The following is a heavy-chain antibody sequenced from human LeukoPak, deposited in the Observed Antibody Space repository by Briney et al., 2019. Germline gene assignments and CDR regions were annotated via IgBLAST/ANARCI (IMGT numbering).Heavy chain of an antibody. V-gene: IGHV3-66*01. J-gene: IGHJ4*02. Sequence: GGSLRLSCAASGFTFSSYSMNWVRQAPGRGLEWVSVFYSGGSRYYADSVKGRFIISRDNSKNMIYLQMNNLRDEDTAIYYCARGGRSSGWSFFDSWGRGALVTVSS. D-gene: IGHD6-19*01. CDR2: FYSGGSR. CDR1: GFTFSSYS. CDR3: ARGGRSSGWSFFDS.